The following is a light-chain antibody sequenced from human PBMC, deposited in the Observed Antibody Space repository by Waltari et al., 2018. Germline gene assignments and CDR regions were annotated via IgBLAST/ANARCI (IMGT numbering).Light chain of an antibody. J-gene: IGLJ1*01. CDR3: QTWDSNIFV. CDR2: AAS. CDR1: PLGSKW. Sequence: SFELTQPSSVSVSPGQTASIACSGDPLGSKWTSWYQQKAGQSPVLVIYAASERPSGVPGRFSAARSGDTVTLNISGTQDLDEADYYCQTWDSNIFVFGPGTKVTVL. V-gene: IGLV3-1*01.